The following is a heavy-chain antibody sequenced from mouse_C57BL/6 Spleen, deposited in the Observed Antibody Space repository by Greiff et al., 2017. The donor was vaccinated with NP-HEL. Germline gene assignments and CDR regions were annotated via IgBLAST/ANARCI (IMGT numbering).Heavy chain of an antibody. CDR3: ARRAGYYGRFAY. D-gene: IGHD2-3*01. CDR2: INSDGGST. J-gene: IGHJ3*01. Sequence: EVKLVESGGGLVQPGASLKLSCESNEYAFPSHDMSWVRKTPEKRLELVAAINSDGGSTYYPDTMERRFIISRDNTKKTLYLQMSSLRSEDTALYYCARRAGYYGRFAYWGQGTLVTVSA. CDR1: EYAFPSHD. V-gene: IGHV5-2*03.